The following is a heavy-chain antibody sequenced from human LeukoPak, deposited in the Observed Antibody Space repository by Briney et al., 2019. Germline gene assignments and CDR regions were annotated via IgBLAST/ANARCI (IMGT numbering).Heavy chain of an antibody. CDR1: GFTFSAFA. CDR2: FGGAGRAFT. Sequence: GGSLRLSCAASGFTFSAFAMTWVRQAPGKGLEWVSSFGGAGRAFTHHSDSVKGRFTISRGDSKNTLYLQMSSLRAEDTAVYHCAKARGATVNDPVDTWGQGTLVTVSS. D-gene: IGHD1-1*01. V-gene: IGHV3-23*01. J-gene: IGHJ5*02. CDR3: AKARGATVNDPVDT.